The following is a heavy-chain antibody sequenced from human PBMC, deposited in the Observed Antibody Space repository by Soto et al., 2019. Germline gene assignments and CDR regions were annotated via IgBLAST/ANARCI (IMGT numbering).Heavy chain of an antibody. CDR3: AKGGLYCSSTSCYLSG. J-gene: IGHJ4*02. CDR1: GFTFSSYA. V-gene: IGHV3-23*01. Sequence: GGSLRLSCAASGFTFSSYAMSWVRQAPGKGLEWVSAISGSGGSTYYADSVKGRFTISRDNSENTLYLQMNSLRAEDTAVYYCAKGGLYCSSTSCYLSGWGQGTLVTVSS. CDR2: ISGSGGST. D-gene: IGHD2-2*01.